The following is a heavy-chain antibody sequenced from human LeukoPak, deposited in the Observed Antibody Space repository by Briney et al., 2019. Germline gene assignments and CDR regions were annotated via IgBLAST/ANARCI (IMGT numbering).Heavy chain of an antibody. CDR2: ISSSSSYI. V-gene: IGHV3-21*01. J-gene: IGHJ4*02. CDR1: GFTFSSYS. CDR3: ASTLHVVVPAAIGYFDY. D-gene: IGHD2-2*02. Sequence: PGGSLRLSCAASGFTFSSYSMNWVRQAPGKGLEWVSSISSSSSYIYYADSVKGRFTIFRDNAKNSLYLQMNSLRAEDTAVYYCASTLHVVVPAAIGYFDYWGQGTLVTVSS.